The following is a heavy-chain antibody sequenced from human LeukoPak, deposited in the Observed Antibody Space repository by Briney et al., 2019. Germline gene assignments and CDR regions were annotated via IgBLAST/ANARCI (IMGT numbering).Heavy chain of an antibody. CDR1: GGSISSGSYY. CDR3: ASLSGWPLYFDY. Sequence: PSETLSLTCTVSGGSISSGSYYWSWIRQPAGKGLEWIVRIYTSGSTNYNPSLKSRVTISVATSKNQFSLKLSSVTAADTAVYYCASLSGWPLYFDYWGQGTLVTVSS. J-gene: IGHJ4*02. CDR2: IYTSGST. D-gene: IGHD6-19*01. V-gene: IGHV4-61*02.